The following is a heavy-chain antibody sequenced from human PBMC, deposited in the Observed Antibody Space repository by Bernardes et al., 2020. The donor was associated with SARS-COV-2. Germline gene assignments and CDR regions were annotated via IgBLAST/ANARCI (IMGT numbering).Heavy chain of an antibody. CDR2: IKPDGTEK. Sequence: GGSLRLSCVASGFTFTNYWMHWVRQAPGKGLELVANIKPDGTEKFYADSVKGRFTISRDNAKNSLYLQMSSLRAEDTAVYYCARECIWGQRSLVTVSS. J-gene: IGHJ3*02. V-gene: IGHV3-7*01. CDR1: GFTFTNYW. CDR3: ARECI.